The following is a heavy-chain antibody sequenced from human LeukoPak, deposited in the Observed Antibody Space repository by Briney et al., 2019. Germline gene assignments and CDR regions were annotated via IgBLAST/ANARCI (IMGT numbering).Heavy chain of an antibody. J-gene: IGHJ4*02. D-gene: IGHD1-26*01. Sequence: GSXVXXXCKAXGGTFSSYAIXWVRQAPGQGLEXMGRIIPIFGTANYAQKFQGRVTITTDESTSTAYMEMSSLRSEDTAVYYCARAFLTRTPYSGSYYTGFDYWGQGTLVTVSS. CDR2: IIPIFGTA. CDR3: ARAFLTRTPYSGSYYTGFDY. V-gene: IGHV1-69*05. CDR1: GGTFSSYA.